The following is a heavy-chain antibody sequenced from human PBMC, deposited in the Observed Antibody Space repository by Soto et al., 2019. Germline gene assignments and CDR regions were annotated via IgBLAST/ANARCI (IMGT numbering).Heavy chain of an antibody. CDR2: IYPGDSDT. D-gene: IGHD1-1*01. CDR3: ERHISNFRYHYYAMDV. CDR1: GYTFTDYW. Sequence: PGESLKISCKGSGYTFTDYWIGWVRQLPGKGLEWMGIIYPGDSDTRYSPSFQGQVTITADKSTSTAYLQWNTLKASDTAMYYCERHISNFRYHYYAMDVWGQGTTVTVSS. J-gene: IGHJ6*02. V-gene: IGHV5-51*01.